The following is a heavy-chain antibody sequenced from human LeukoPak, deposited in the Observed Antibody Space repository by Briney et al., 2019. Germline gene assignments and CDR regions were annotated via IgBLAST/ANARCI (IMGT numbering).Heavy chain of an antibody. V-gene: IGHV3-33*01. CDR2: IWNDGSNK. J-gene: IGHJ4*02. Sequence: PGGSLRLSCAGSGLTFSTYGIHWVRQAPGKGLEWVAVIWNDGSNKYYADSVKGRFTISRDNSKNTLYLQMNNLSADDTAVYYCARAVGPYDYWGQGTLVTVSS. CDR1: GLTFSTYG. CDR3: ARAVGPYDY. D-gene: IGHD3-10*01.